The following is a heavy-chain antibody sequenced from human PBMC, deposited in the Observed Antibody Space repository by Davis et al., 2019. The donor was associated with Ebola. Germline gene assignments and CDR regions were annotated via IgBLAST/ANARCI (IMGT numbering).Heavy chain of an antibody. J-gene: IGHJ4*02. CDR2: IWYDGSNK. D-gene: IGHD6-6*01. Sequence: GESLKISCAASGFTFSSYGMHWVRQAPGKGLEWVAVIWYDGSNKYYADSVKGRFTISRDNSKNTLYLQMNSLKTEDTAVYYCTLNAQLVRGEDYWGQGTLVTVSS. CDR1: GFTFSSYG. V-gene: IGHV3-33*01. CDR3: TLNAQLVRGEDY.